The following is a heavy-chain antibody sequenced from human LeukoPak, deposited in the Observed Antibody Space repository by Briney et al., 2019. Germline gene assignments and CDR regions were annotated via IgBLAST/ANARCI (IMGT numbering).Heavy chain of an antibody. CDR2: IKQDRSEK. Sequence: GGSLRLSCAASGFTFTNYWMSWVRQAPGKGLELVANIKQDRSEKYYVDSVKGRFTISRDNAKNSLYLQMNSLRAEDTAVYYCASNGYGAGMTTWGQGTLVTVSS. J-gene: IGHJ4*02. CDR1: GFTFTNYW. D-gene: IGHD3-10*01. CDR3: ASNGYGAGMTT. V-gene: IGHV3-7*01.